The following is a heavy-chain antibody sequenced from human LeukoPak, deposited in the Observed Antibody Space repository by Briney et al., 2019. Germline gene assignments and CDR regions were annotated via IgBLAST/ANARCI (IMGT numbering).Heavy chain of an antibody. V-gene: IGHV3-21*01. J-gene: IGHJ4*02. CDR1: GFTFSNYS. CDR2: ISRSSIYM. CDR3: ARGRYDSSGFYSIFDY. D-gene: IGHD3-22*01. Sequence: PGGSLRLSCEASGFTFSNYSMNWVRQAPGKGLEWVSSISRSSIYMYYADSMKGRFTISRDNAKKSLYLQMNSLRAEDTAVYYCARGRYDSSGFYSIFDYWGQGILVTVSS.